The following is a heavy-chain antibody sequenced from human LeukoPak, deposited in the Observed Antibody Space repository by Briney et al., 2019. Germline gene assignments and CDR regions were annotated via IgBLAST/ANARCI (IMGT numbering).Heavy chain of an antibody. V-gene: IGHV4-34*01. CDR2: INHSGST. CDR3: ARRLRYFDWVHFDY. D-gene: IGHD3-9*01. CDR1: GGSFSGYY. Sequence: SSETLSLTCAVYGGSFSGYYWSWIRQPPGKGLEWIGEINHSGSTNYNPSLKSRVTISVDTSKNQFSLKLSSVTAADTAVYYCARRLRYFDWVHFDYWGQGTLVTVSS. J-gene: IGHJ4*02.